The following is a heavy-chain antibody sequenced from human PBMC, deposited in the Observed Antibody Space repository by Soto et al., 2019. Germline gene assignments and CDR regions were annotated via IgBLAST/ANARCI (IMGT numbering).Heavy chain of an antibody. CDR3: ARSLVGYCSGGSCYSYFDY. Sequence: SETLSLTCAVYGGSFSGYYWSWIRQPPGKGLEWIGEINHSGSTNYNPSLKSRVTISVDTSKNQFSLKLSSVTAADTAVYYCARSLVGYCSGGSCYSYFDYWGQGTLVTVSS. V-gene: IGHV4-34*01. CDR1: GGSFSGYY. CDR2: INHSGST. D-gene: IGHD2-15*01. J-gene: IGHJ4*02.